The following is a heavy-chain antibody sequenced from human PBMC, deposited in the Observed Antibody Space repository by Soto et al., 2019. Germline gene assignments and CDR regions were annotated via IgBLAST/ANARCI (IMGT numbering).Heavy chain of an antibody. CDR3: ARGITMIVVVNTHYGMDV. J-gene: IGHJ6*02. D-gene: IGHD3-22*01. CDR2: IIPIFGTA. Sequence: SVKVSCKASGSTFSSYAISWVRQAPGQGLEWMGGIIPIFGTANYAQKFQGRVTITADESTSTAYMELSRLRSEDTAVYYCARGITMIVVVNTHYGMDVWGQGTTVTVSS. V-gene: IGHV1-69*13. CDR1: GSTFSSYA.